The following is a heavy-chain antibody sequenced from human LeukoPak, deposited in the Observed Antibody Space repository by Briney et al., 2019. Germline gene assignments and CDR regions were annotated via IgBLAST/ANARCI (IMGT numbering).Heavy chain of an antibody. V-gene: IGHV4-31*03. CDR2: IYYSGST. J-gene: IGHJ1*01. D-gene: IGHD3-22*01. Sequence: SESLTLTCNVYGSSLSSGGYIWSWIRQHQGKGLEWIGYIYYSGSTYYNPSLKGRVTISVDTSKNQFSLRLSSVTAADTAIYYCASVSYDTSLQHWGQGTLVTVSS. CDR3: ASVSYDTSLQH. CDR1: GSSLSSGGYI.